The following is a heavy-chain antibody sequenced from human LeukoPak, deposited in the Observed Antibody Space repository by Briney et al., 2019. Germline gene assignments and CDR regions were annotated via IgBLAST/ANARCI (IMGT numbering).Heavy chain of an antibody. Sequence: ASVKVSCKASGYTFTGYYMHWVRQAPGQGLEWMGWINPNSGGTNSAQKFQGRVTMTRDRSISTASMDLSRLTSDDTAVYYCARGGSSSWADAFDIWGQGTMVTVSS. V-gene: IGHV1-2*02. CDR2: INPNSGGT. CDR3: ARGGSSSWADAFDI. CDR1: GYTFTGYY. J-gene: IGHJ3*02. D-gene: IGHD6-13*01.